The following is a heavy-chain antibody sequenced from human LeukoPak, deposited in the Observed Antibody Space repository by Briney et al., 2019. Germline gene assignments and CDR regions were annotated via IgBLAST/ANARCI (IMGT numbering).Heavy chain of an antibody. CDR3: ARDRYYYDSSGYYRIFDY. J-gene: IGHJ4*02. Sequence: SETLSLTCTVSGGSISPYYWSWIRQPPGKGLEWIGYIYYSGSTNYNPSLKSRVTLSVDTSKNQFSLKLSSVTAADTAVYYCARDRYYYDSSGYYRIFDYWGQGTLVTVSS. D-gene: IGHD3-22*01. V-gene: IGHV4-59*01. CDR2: IYYSGST. CDR1: GGSISPYY.